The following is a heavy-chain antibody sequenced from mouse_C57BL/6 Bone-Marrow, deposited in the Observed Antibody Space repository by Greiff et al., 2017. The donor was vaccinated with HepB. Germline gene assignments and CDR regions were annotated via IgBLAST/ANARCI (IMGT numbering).Heavy chain of an antibody. Sequence: QVQLQQSGAELARPGASVKLSCKASGYTFTSYGISWVKQRTGQGLEWIGEIYPRSGNKYYNEKFKGKATLTADKSSSTAYMELRSLTSDDSSVYFCARPITTVGGNWYFDVWGTGTTVTVSS. J-gene: IGHJ1*03. CDR2: IYPRSGNK. CDR1: GYTFTSYG. D-gene: IGHD1-1*01. V-gene: IGHV1-81*01. CDR3: ARPITTVGGNWYFDV.